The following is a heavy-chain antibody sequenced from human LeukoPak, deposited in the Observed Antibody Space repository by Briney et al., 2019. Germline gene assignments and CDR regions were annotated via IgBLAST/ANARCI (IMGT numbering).Heavy chain of an antibody. CDR1: GYTFTGYY. CDR3: ARDASSLEWDN. D-gene: IGHD3-3*01. CDR2: INPNSGGT. Sequence: ASVKVSCKASGYTFTGYYMHWVRQAPGRGLEWMGWINPNSGGTNYAQKFQGRVTMTRNTSIGTAYMELSRLRSDDTAVYYCARDASSLEWDNWGQGTLVTVSS. J-gene: IGHJ4*02. V-gene: IGHV1-2*02.